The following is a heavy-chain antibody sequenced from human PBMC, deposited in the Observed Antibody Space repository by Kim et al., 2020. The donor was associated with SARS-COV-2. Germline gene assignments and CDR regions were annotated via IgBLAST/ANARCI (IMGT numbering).Heavy chain of an antibody. CDR1: GGTFSSYA. CDR2: IIPIFGTA. V-gene: IGHV1-69*13. D-gene: IGHD6-19*01. CDR3: ASQWLVQGGLDY. J-gene: IGHJ4*02. Sequence: SVNVSCKASGGTFSSYAISWVRQAPGQGLEWMGGIIPIFGTANYAQKFQGRVTITADESTSTAYMELSSLRSEDTAVYYCASQWLVQGGLDYWGQGTLVTVSS.